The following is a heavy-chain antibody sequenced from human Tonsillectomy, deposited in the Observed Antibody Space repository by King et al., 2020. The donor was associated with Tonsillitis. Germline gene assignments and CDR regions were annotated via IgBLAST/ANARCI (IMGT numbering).Heavy chain of an antibody. D-gene: IGHD1-26*01. CDR3: ARSRVTGLKGSYYY. CDR2: IHHRGTT. CDR1: GGSFSGYY. Sequence: VQLQQWGAGLLKPSETLSLTCGVYGGSFSGYYWSWIRQPPGKGLECIGEIHHRGTTNYNLSLKSRITISVDQSKNQFSLTLSSVTAADTAVYYCARSRVTGLKGSYYYWGQGTLVTVSS. J-gene: IGHJ4*02. V-gene: IGHV4-34*01.